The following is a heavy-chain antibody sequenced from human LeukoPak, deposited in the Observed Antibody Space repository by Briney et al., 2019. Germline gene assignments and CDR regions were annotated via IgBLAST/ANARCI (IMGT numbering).Heavy chain of an antibody. CDR1: GDSVSSNSAA. CDR2: TYYRSKWYN. Sequence: SQTLSLTCAISGDSVSSNSAAWNWIRQSPSRGLEWLGRTYYRSKWYNDYAVSVKSRITINPDTSKNQFSLKLSSVTAADTAVYYCARHGNYYGSGKTINWFDPWGQGTLVTVSS. D-gene: IGHD3-10*01. J-gene: IGHJ5*02. V-gene: IGHV6-1*01. CDR3: ARHGNYYGSGKTINWFDP.